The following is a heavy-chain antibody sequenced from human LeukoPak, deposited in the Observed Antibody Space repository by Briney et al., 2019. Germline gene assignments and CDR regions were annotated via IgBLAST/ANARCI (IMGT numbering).Heavy chain of an antibody. CDR3: ARSEDDSSGYYDY. CDR2: ISYDGSNK. D-gene: IGHD3-22*01. CDR1: GFTFSSYA. V-gene: IGHV3-30*15. J-gene: IGHJ4*02. Sequence: GRSLRLSCAAPGFTFSSYAMHWVRQAPGKGLEWVAVISYDGSNKYYADSVKGRFTISRDNSKNTLYLQMSSLRAEDTAVYYCARSEDDSSGYYDYWGQGTLVTVSS.